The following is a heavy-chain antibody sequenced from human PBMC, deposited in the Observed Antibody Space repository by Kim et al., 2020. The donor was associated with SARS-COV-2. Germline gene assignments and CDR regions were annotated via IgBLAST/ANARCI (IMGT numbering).Heavy chain of an antibody. CDR3: ARSTVYNYYDILTGYYFDY. V-gene: IGHV1-46*01. D-gene: IGHD3-9*01. Sequence: ASVKVSCKASGYTFTSYYMHWVRQAPGQGLEWMGIINPSGGSTSYAQKFQGRVTMTRDTSTSTVYMELSSLRSEDTAVYYCARSTVYNYYDILTGYYFDYWGQGTLVTVSS. CDR1: GYTFTSYY. CDR2: INPSGGST. J-gene: IGHJ4*02.